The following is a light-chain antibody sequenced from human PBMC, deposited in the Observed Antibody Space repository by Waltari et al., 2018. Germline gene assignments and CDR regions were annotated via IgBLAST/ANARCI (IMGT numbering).Light chain of an antibody. CDR1: ALHRNY. V-gene: IGLV3-10*01. Sequence: SYEFPQTPSLSFSPGQKARNTCSVHALHRNYAYWFQQKSGKTPRLVIYEDTQRPSGIPESFSGSSSGTVATLTITGAQVDDEADYYCYSSDSTGLRVFGGGTTVVVL. CDR3: YSSDSTGLRV. J-gene: IGLJ1*01. CDR2: EDT.